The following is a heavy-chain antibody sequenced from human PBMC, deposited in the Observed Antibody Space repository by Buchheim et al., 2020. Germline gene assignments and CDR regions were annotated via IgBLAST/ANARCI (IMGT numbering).Heavy chain of an antibody. J-gene: IGHJ4*02. Sequence: QVQLVESGGGVVQPGRSLRLSCAASGFTFSSYAMHWVRQAPGKGLEWVAVISYDGSNKYYADSVKGRFTISRDNSKNTLYLQMNSLRAEDTAVYYCARDSESIIVVVPAVNADYWGQGTL. V-gene: IGHV3-30-3*01. CDR2: ISYDGSNK. CDR3: ARDSESIIVVVPAVNADY. CDR1: GFTFSSYA. D-gene: IGHD2-2*01.